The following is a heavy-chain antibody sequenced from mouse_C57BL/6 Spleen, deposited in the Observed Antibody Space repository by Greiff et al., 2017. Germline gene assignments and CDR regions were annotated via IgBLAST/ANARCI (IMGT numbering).Heavy chain of an antibody. Sequence: LKESGASVKISCKASGYAFSSYWMNWVKQRPGKGLEWIGQIYPGDGDTNYNGKFKGKATLTADKSSSTAYMQLSSLTSEDSAVYFCANGYFDVWGTGTTVTVSS. J-gene: IGHJ1*03. V-gene: IGHV1-80*01. CDR2: IYPGDGDT. CDR3: ANGYFDV. CDR1: GYAFSSYW.